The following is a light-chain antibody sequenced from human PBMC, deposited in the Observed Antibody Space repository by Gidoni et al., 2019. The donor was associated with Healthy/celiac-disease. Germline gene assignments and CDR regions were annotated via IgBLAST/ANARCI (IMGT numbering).Light chain of an antibody. V-gene: IGKV3-15*01. Sequence: DIVMTQSPATLSVSPGERATLSCRASQSVSSNLAWYKKKPGQAPRLLIDGAATRDTGIPARFSGSGSGTEFTLTISSLQSEDFAVYYCQQYNNWSYTFGQGTKLEIK. CDR2: GAA. CDR3: QQYNNWSYT. J-gene: IGKJ2*01. CDR1: QSVSSN.